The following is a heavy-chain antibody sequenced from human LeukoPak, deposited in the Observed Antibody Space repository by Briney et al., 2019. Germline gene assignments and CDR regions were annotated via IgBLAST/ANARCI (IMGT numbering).Heavy chain of an antibody. CDR3: AKVQRGGSYFDN. D-gene: IGHD3-16*01. Sequence: PGGSLRLSCAVSGLTFSNSDVSWVRQAPGKGLDWVSAISHSGGNTYYADSVKGRFTISRDNSKNTLYLQRNSLRAEDTAVYYCAKVQRGGSYFDNGGQGTLVTVSS. CDR2: ISHSGGNT. J-gene: IGHJ4*02. CDR1: GLTFSNSD. V-gene: IGHV3-23*01.